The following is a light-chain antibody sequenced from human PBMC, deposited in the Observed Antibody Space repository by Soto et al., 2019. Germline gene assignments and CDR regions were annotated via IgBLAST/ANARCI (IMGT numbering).Light chain of an antibody. J-gene: IGKJ1*01. Sequence: EIVVTQSPATLSVSPGERVTLSCRASQSVSSSLAWYQQKPGQAPRLLIYGASSRATGIPDRFSGSGSGTDFTLTISRLEPEDFAVYYCQQYDTSPRTFGQGTKVEIK. CDR3: QQYDTSPRT. CDR1: QSVSSS. V-gene: IGKV3-20*01. CDR2: GAS.